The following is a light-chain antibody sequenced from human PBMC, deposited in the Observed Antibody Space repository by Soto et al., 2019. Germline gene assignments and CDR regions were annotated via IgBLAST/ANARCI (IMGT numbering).Light chain of an antibody. Sequence: EIVLTQSPGTLSLSPGERATLSCRASQSVTSSYLAWYQQKPGQAPRLLMYNAATRATGIPDRFSGSGSGTDITLTISRLEPEDFAVYYCQQYASPLLTFGGGTKVEIK. V-gene: IGKV3-20*01. CDR2: NAA. CDR1: QSVTSSY. CDR3: QQYASPLLT. J-gene: IGKJ4*01.